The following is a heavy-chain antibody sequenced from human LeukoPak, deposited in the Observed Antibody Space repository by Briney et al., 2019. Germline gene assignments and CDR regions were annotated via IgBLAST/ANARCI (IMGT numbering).Heavy chain of an antibody. CDR3: ARGGRRSSSSVGSNAFDI. CDR2: INHSGST. Sequence: SETLSLTCAVYGGSFSGYYWSWIRQPPGKGLEWIGEINHSGSTNYNPSLKSRVTISVDTSKNQFSLKLSSVTAADTAVYYCARGGRRSSSSVGSNAFDIWGQGTMVTVSS. D-gene: IGHD6-6*01. J-gene: IGHJ3*02. CDR1: GGSFSGYY. V-gene: IGHV4-34*01.